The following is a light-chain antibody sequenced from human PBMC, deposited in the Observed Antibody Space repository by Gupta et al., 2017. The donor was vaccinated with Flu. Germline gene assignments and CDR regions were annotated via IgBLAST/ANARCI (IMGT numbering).Light chain of an antibody. CDR2: GAS. J-gene: IGKJ2*01. Sequence: GDRVTITCRASQGSSNYLAWFQQQPGKAPKSLIYGASSLQSGVPSKFNGSGSGTDFTLTISSLQPEDFATYYCQQYNSHPRTFGQGTKLEIK. CDR3: QQYNSHPRT. CDR1: QGSSNY. V-gene: IGKV1-16*02.